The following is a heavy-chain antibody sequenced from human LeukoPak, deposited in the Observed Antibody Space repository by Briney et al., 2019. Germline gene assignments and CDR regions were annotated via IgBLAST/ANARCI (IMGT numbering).Heavy chain of an antibody. CDR1: GYTFTDYF. CDR3: ARGEEWDTVTTHFDY. V-gene: IGHV1-2*02. J-gene: IGHJ4*02. CDR2: INPNSGGT. D-gene: IGHD4-17*01. Sequence: GASVKVSCKASGYTFTDYFMHWVRQAPGQGLEWMGWINPNSGGTNYAQKFQGRVTMTRDTSISTAYMELSRLRSDDTAVYYCARGEEWDTVTTHFDYWGQGTLVTVSS.